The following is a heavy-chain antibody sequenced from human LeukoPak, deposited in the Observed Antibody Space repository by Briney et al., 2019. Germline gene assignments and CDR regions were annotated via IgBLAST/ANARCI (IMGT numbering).Heavy chain of an antibody. V-gene: IGHV5-51*01. CDR3: ARGPYAYTSSATLGSYNWFDP. J-gene: IGHJ5*02. CDR1: GYSFPNYW. D-gene: IGHD2-2*02. Sequence: GESLQISCYGSGYSFPNYWIGWVRQMPGKGLEWMGIIYPGDSHTRYSPSFQDQVTISVDKSISTAYLQWSSLKASDTAMYYCARGPYAYTSSATLGSYNWFDPWGQGSLVTVSS. CDR2: IYPGDSHT.